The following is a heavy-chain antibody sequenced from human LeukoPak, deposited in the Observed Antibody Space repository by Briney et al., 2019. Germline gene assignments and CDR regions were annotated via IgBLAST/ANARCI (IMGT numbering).Heavy chain of an antibody. CDR3: ARTLGATHFFDY. Sequence: PSETLSLTCTVSGGSISSYYWSWIRQPPGKGLEWIGYIYYSGSTNYNPSLKSRVTISVDTSKNRFSLKLSSVTAADTAVYYCARTLGATHFFDYWGQGTLVTVSS. V-gene: IGHV4-59*01. D-gene: IGHD1-26*01. CDR1: GGSISSYY. CDR2: IYYSGST. J-gene: IGHJ4*02.